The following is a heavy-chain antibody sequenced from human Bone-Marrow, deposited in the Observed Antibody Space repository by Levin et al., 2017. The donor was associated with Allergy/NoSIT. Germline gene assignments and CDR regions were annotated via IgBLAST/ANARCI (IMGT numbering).Heavy chain of an antibody. CDR2: ISGSGGST. CDR3: AKDQGHYYDSSGYSGPSFDY. Sequence: ESLKISCAASGFTFSSYAMSWVRQAPGKGLEWVSAISGSGGSTYYADSVKGRFTISRDNSKNTLYLQMNSLRAEDTAVYYCAKDQGHYYDSSGYSGPSFDYWGQGTLVTVSS. J-gene: IGHJ4*02. CDR1: GFTFSSYA. V-gene: IGHV3-23*01. D-gene: IGHD3-22*01.